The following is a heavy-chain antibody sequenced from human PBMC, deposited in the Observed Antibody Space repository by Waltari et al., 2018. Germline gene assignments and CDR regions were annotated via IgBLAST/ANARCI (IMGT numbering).Heavy chain of an antibody. CDR2: IYYSGST. V-gene: IGHV4-61*01. CDR3: ARVPYYYDSSGYYPSYYYYGMDV. Sequence: QVQLQESGPGLVKPSETLSLTCTVSGGSVSSGSYYWSWIRQPPGKGLEWIGYIYYSGSTNYNPPLKSRVTISVDTSKNQFSRKLSSVTAADTAVYYCARVPYYYDSSGYYPSYYYYGMDVWGQGTTVTVSS. J-gene: IGHJ6*02. D-gene: IGHD3-22*01. CDR1: GGSVSSGSYY.